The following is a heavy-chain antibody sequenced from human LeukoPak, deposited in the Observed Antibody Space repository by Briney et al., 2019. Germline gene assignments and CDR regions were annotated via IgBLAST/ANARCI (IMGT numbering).Heavy chain of an antibody. V-gene: IGHV5-51*01. J-gene: IGHJ5*02. CDR1: GYTFTNYW. CDR3: ARLSSGWPDA. Sequence: GESLKISCQGFGYTFTNYWIAWVRQMPGKGLEWMGIIYPGDSDTRYSPSFQGQATISADRSTSTAYLRWGSLKASDTAIYFCARLSSGWPDAWGQGTLVTVSA. D-gene: IGHD6-25*01. CDR2: IYPGDSDT.